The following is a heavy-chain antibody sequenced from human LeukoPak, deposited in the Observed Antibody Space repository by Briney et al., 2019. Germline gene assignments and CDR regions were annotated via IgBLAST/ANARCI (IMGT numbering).Heavy chain of an antibody. CDR1: GFTFSSYG. CDR3: AKDAGYSGYDGYFDY. V-gene: IGHV3-30*02. J-gene: IGHJ4*02. CDR2: IRYDGSNK. Sequence: GGSLRLSCAASGFTFSSYGMHWGRQAPGKGLEWVAFIRYDGSNKYYADSVKGRFTISRDNSKTTLYQHINSLRAEDTAVYYCAKDAGYSGYDGYFDYWGQGTLVTVSS. D-gene: IGHD5-12*01.